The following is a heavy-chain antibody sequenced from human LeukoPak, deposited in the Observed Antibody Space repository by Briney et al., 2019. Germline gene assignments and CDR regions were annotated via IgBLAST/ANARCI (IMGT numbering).Heavy chain of an antibody. CDR3: GSGQDLRFLEWLLLDYGMHV. V-gene: IGHV1-2*02. CDR2: VNPNSGGT. CDR1: GYTFTGDD. D-gene: IGHD3-3*01. Sequence: SVKVPCTASGYTFTGDDMHWVRHAPGQGHELMGWVNPNSGGTNYAQKFQSRVTMTRDTSISTDYMELSRLRSDDTAVYYCGSGQDLRFLEWLLLDYGMHVWGQGTTLTVCS. J-gene: IGHJ6*02.